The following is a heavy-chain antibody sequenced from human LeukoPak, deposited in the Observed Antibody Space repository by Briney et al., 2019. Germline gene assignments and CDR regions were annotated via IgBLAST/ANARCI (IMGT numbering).Heavy chain of an antibody. CDR1: GFTFSSYA. Sequence: GGSLRLSCAASGFTFSSYALNWVRQAPGKGLEYVSAISPDGGTAYYADSVKGRFTISRDNSKNTLYLQMGSLRAEDMAVYYCARVLPGGSCYDYWGQGTLVTVSS. CDR2: ISPDGGTA. D-gene: IGHD2-15*01. V-gene: IGHV3-64*02. J-gene: IGHJ4*02. CDR3: ARVLPGGSCYDY.